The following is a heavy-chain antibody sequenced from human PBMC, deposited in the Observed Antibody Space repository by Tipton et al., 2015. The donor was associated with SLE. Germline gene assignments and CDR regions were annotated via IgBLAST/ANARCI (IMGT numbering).Heavy chain of an antibody. CDR2: IYYSGST. Sequence: TLSLTCTVSGGSISSYYWSWIRQPPGKGLEWIGYIYYSGSTNYNPSLKSRVTISVDTSKNQFSLKLTPVTAADTAVYYCARSGQQLLPFDLWGRGTLVTVSS. J-gene: IGHJ2*01. CDR1: GGSISSYY. V-gene: IGHV4-59*01. D-gene: IGHD6-13*01. CDR3: ARSGQQLLPFDL.